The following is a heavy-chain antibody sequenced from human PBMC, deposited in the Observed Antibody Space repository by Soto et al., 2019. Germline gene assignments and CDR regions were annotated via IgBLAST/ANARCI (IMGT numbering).Heavy chain of an antibody. CDR1: GGTFSSYA. CDR2: IIPIFGTA. Sequence: GASLKVSCKASGGTFSSYAISWVRQAPGQGLEWMGGIIPIFGTANYAQKFQGRVTITADESTSTAYMELSSLRSEDTAVYYCARDTVVVAAESYYYYGMDVWRQGTTVTVSS. D-gene: IGHD2-15*01. CDR3: ARDTVVVAAESYYYYGMDV. J-gene: IGHJ6*02. V-gene: IGHV1-69*13.